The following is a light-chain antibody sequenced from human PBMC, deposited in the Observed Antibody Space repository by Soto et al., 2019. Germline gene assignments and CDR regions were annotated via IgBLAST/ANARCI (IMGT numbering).Light chain of an antibody. CDR2: GAS. J-gene: IGKJ4*01. V-gene: IGKV3-20*01. Sequence: EIVLTQSPGTLSLSPGERATLSCRASQSVSSSYLAWYQQKPGQAPRLLIYGASSRATGIPDRFSGSGSGTDFTLTISRLEPEDFAVYYCKQYGSSLTFGGETKVEIK. CDR3: KQYGSSLT. CDR1: QSVSSSY.